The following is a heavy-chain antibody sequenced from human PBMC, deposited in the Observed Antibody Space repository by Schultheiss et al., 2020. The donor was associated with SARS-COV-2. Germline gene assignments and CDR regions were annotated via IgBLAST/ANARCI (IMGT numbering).Heavy chain of an antibody. CDR1: GFTFSSYG. V-gene: IGHV3-30*18. CDR3: ANEYSSSWYGYFGMDV. J-gene: IGHJ6*02. CDR2: ISYDGSNK. D-gene: IGHD6-13*01. Sequence: GGSLRLSCAASGFTFSSYGMHWVRQAPGKGLEWVAVISYDGSNKYYADSAKGRFTISRDNSKNTLYLQMNSLRAEDTAVYYCANEYSSSWYGYFGMDVWGQGTTVTVSS.